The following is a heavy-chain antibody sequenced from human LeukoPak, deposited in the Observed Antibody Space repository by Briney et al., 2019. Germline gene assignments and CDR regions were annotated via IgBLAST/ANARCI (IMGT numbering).Heavy chain of an antibody. D-gene: IGHD2-21*02. J-gene: IGHJ6*03. CDR2: IVVGSGNT. CDR1: GFTFTSSA. Sequence: GTSVKVSCKASGFTFTSSAMQWVRQARGQRLEWIGWIVVGSGNTNYAQKFQERVTITRDMSTSTAYMELSSLRSEDTAVYYCARGDEYHYYYYYMDVWGKGTTVTVSS. CDR3: ARGDEYHYYYYYMDV. V-gene: IGHV1-58*02.